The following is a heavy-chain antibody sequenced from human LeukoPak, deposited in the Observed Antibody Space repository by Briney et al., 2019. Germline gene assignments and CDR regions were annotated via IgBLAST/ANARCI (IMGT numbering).Heavy chain of an antibody. D-gene: IGHD5-18*01. CDR2: ISSSSSYI. CDR3: ARDTAMVTYYYYYGMDV. J-gene: IGHJ6*02. V-gene: IGHV3-21*01. CDR1: GFTFSSYS. Sequence: GGSLRLSCAASGFTFSSYSMNWVRQAPGKGLEWVSSISSSSSYIYYADSVKGRFTISRDNAKNSLYLQMNSLRAKDTAVYYCARDTAMVTYYYYYGMDVWGQGTTVTVSS.